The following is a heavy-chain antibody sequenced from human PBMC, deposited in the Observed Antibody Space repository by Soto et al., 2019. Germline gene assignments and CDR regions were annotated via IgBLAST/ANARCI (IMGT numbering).Heavy chain of an antibody. CDR3: ARLGYGSNPYYFDY. V-gene: IGHV4-31*03. Sequence: TLSLTCTVSGSSISSGGYYWSWIRQHPGKGLEWIGYVYYSGSTYYNPSLKSRLITSVDTPKNGFYLKLSSVTAADTAVYYCARLGYGSNPYYFDYWGQGTMVAVSS. CDR1: GSSISSGGYY. CDR2: VYYSGST. J-gene: IGHJ4*02. D-gene: IGHD4-17*01.